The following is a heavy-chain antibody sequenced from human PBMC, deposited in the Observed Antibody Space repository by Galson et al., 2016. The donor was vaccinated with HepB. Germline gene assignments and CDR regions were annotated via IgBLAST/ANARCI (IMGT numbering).Heavy chain of an antibody. Sequence: SLRLSCAASGFSFSNYSMNWVRQAPGKGLEWVSSISSALSYIYYADSVKGRFTISRDNAKNLLSLQMNSLRAEDTAVYYCARDTAMADNYYYGMDVWGKGTTVTVSS. J-gene: IGHJ6*04. V-gene: IGHV3-21*01. CDR2: ISSALSYI. D-gene: IGHD5-18*01. CDR1: GFSFSNYS. CDR3: ARDTAMADNYYYGMDV.